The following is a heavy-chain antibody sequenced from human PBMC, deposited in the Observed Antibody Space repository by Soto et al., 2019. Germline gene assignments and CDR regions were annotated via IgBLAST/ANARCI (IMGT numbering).Heavy chain of an antibody. Sequence: GASVNVSCQASGYTFTGYYMHGVRQAPGQGLEWRGWINPNSGGTNYAQKFQGRVTMTRDTSISTAYMELSRLRSDDTAVYYCAREWGVELRGSWGIYYYGMDVWGQGTTVTVSS. V-gene: IGHV1-2*02. D-gene: IGHD6-13*01. CDR2: INPNSGGT. J-gene: IGHJ6*02. CDR1: GYTFTGYY. CDR3: AREWGVELRGSWGIYYYGMDV.